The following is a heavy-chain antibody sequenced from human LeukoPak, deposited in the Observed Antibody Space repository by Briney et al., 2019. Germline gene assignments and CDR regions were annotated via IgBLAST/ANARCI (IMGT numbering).Heavy chain of an antibody. CDR3: AKQSAGSAAWYSLHYDF. D-gene: IGHD6-13*01. CDR2: VDGGGGGT. J-gene: IGHJ4*02. Sequence: PGGSLRLSCAASGFTLSSYAMTWVRQAPGRGLEWVSSVDGGGGGTYYADSVKGRFTISRDNSKDTLYLQMNGLGAEDTAVYFCAKQSAGSAAWYSLHYDFWGQGTLVTVSS. V-gene: IGHV3-23*01. CDR1: GFTLSSYA.